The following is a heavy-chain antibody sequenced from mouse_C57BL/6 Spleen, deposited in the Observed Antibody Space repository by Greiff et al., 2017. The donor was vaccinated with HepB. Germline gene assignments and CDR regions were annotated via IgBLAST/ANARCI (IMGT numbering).Heavy chain of an antibody. V-gene: IGHV1-72*01. J-gene: IGHJ2*01. CDR2: IDPSSGGT. Sequence: QVQLQQPGAELVKPGASVKLSCKASGYTFTSYWMHWVKQRPGRGLEWIGRIDPSSGGTKYNEKFKSKATLTVDKPSSTAYMQLSSLTSEDSAVYYCASEDSSGYTRVLFDYWGQGTTLTVSS. D-gene: IGHD3-2*02. CDR3: ASEDSSGYTRVLFDY. CDR1: GYTFTSYW.